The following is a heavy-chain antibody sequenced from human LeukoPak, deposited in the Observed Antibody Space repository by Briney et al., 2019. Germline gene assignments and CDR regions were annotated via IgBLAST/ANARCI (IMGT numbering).Heavy chain of an antibody. CDR1: GGSISSSSYY. V-gene: IGHV4-39*01. CDR2: IYYSGST. J-gene: IGHJ3*02. CDR3: ARSHIVEPTDAFDI. Sequence: SETLSLTCTVSGGSISSSSYYWGWIRQPPGKGLEWIGSIYYSGSTYYNPSLKSRVTISVDTSKNQFSLKLSSVTAADTAVYYCARSHIVEPTDAFDIWGQGTMVTVSS. D-gene: IGHD1-26*01.